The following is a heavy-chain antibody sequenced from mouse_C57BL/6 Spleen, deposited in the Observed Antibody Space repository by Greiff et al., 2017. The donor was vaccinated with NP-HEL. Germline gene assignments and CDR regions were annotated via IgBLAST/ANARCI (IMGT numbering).Heavy chain of an antibody. CDR3: AKGRDYKFAY. CDR1: GYTFTDYN. Sequence: EVQLQESGPELVKPGASVKIPCKASGYTFTDYNMDWVKQSHGKSLEWIGDINPNNGGTIYNQKFKGKATLTVDKSSSTAYMELRSLTSEDTAVYYCAKGRDYKFAYWGQGTLVTVSA. CDR2: INPNNGGT. D-gene: IGHD2-4*01. J-gene: IGHJ3*01. V-gene: IGHV1-18*01.